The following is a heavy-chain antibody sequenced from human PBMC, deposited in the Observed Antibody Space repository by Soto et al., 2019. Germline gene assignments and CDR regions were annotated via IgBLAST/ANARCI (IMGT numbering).Heavy chain of an antibody. D-gene: IGHD2-2*01. CDR1: GYSFTSYW. CDR3: ARRNQLQPSYGLDD. V-gene: IGHV5-10-1*01. CDR2: IDPSDSYI. J-gene: IGHJ6*01. Sequence: PGESLKISCKASGYSFTSYWISWVRQMPGKGLEWMGRIDPSDSYIDYSPSFQGHVTVAVDKSTTTAYLQWSSLKASDTAIYYCARRNQLQPSYGLDDWGQGTTVTVSS.